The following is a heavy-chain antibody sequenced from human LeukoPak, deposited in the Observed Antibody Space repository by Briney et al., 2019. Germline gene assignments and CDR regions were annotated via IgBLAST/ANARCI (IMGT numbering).Heavy chain of an antibody. CDR1: GFTFSSYS. CDR2: IISSSSYI. CDR3: EREKPYGDYVRGFLSY. D-gene: IGHD4-17*01. Sequence: PGGSLRLSCAASGFTFSSYSVKWVRHAPGKGREWVSSIISSSSYIYYADSVKGRLTISRDNAKISLYLQMNSLRAEDTAVYYCEREKPYGDYVRGFLSYWGQGTLVTVSS. J-gene: IGHJ4*02. V-gene: IGHV3-21*01.